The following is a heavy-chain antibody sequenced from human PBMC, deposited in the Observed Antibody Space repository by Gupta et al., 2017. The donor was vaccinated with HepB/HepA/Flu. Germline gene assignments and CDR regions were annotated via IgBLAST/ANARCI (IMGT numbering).Heavy chain of an antibody. Sequence: EVQLLQSGGGLVQPGGSLRLSCAASGFTFSSHAMSWVRQAPGKGLEWVSSISISGDTTSYADSVKGRFTISRDNSKNTVYLQMNSLRVEDTAVYFCASEIRPNDYWGQGTLVTVSS. J-gene: IGHJ4*02. D-gene: IGHD1-1*01. CDR2: ISISGDTT. V-gene: IGHV3-23*01. CDR1: GFTFSSHA. CDR3: ASEIRPNDY.